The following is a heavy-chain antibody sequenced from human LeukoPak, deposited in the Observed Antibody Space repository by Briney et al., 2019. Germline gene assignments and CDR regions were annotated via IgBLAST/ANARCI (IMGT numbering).Heavy chain of an antibody. CDR2: IWYDGSNK. J-gene: IGHJ4*02. V-gene: IGHV3-33*01. CDR1: GVTFSSYG. Sequence: GRSLRLSCAASGVTFSSYGIHWVRQAPGKGLEWVAVIWYDGSNKYYADSVKGRFTISRDNSKNTLYLQMNSLRAEDTAVYYCARGAFVAVAGPYFDYWAREPWSPSPQ. CDR3: ARGAFVAVAGPYFDY. D-gene: IGHD6-19*01.